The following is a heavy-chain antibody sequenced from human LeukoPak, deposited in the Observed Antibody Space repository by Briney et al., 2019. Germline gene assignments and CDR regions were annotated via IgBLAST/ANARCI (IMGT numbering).Heavy chain of an antibody. CDR3: ASDRSSWNPGAPY. J-gene: IGHJ4*02. CDR2: LYYSGTT. V-gene: IGHV4-34*01. Sequence: SETLSLTCAVYGGSFSGYYWSWIRQPPGKGLEWIGNLYYSGTTYYNPSFKSRVTISVDTSKNQFSLKLSSVTAADTAVYYCASDRSSWNPGAPYWGQGTLVTVSS. D-gene: IGHD6-13*01. CDR1: GGSFSGYY.